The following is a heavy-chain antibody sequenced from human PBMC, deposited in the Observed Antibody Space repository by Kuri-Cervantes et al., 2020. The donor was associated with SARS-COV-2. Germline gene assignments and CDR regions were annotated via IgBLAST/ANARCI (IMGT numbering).Heavy chain of an antibody. CDR2: VHAGNGDT. V-gene: IGHV1-3*01. CDR1: GYTFTNYP. Sequence: ASVKVSCKASGYTFTNYPIHWVRQAPGQRLERMGWVHAGNGDTQYSQNFQGRVTITRDTSANTAYMELARLRYEDTAVYYCAREDQRYNQDSFWGQGTLVTVSS. CDR3: AREDQRYNQDSF. D-gene: IGHD1-1*01. J-gene: IGHJ4*02.